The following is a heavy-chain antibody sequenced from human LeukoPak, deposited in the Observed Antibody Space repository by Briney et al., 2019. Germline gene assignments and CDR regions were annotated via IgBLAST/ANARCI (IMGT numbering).Heavy chain of an antibody. CDR1: GYTLTELS. J-gene: IGHJ4*02. V-gene: IGHV1-2*02. CDR2: INPNSGGT. Sequence: ASVKVTCKVSGYTLTELSMHWVRQAPGQGLEWMGWINPNSGGTNYAQKFQGRVTMTRDTSISTAYMELSRLRSDDTAVYYCAREPAGIAVAGATLDYWGQGTLVTVSS. D-gene: IGHD6-19*01. CDR3: AREPAGIAVAGATLDY.